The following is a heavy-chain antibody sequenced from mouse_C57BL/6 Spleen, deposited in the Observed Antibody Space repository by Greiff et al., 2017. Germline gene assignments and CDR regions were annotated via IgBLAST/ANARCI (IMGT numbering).Heavy chain of an antibody. D-gene: IGHD2-1*01. J-gene: IGHJ2*01. CDR1: GFTFSDYY. V-gene: IGHV5-12*01. CDR3: ARQDYYGNYYFDY. Sequence: DVMLVESGGGLVQPGGSLKLSCAASGFTFSDYYMNWVRQTPGKRLEWVAYISHGCGSTYYPDTVKGRFTMSGDKSYNTPYMQMNRLKSEDTAMYYCARQDYYGNYYFDYWGQGTTLTVSS. CDR2: ISHGCGST.